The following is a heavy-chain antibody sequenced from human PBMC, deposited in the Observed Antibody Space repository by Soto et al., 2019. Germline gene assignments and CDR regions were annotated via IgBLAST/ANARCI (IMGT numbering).Heavy chain of an antibody. CDR2: ISAHNGNT. CDR1: GYTFTSYV. V-gene: IGHV1-18*01. CDR3: VRGRYGDY. Sequence: QVHLVQSGAEVKKPGASVKVSCKVSGYTFTSYVITWGRQAPGQGLEWMGWISAHNGNTNSPQKLQGRVTVTTDKSTSTAYMELRSMRSDDTAVYYCVRGRYGDYWGQGALVTVSS. J-gene: IGHJ4*02. D-gene: IGHD1-1*01.